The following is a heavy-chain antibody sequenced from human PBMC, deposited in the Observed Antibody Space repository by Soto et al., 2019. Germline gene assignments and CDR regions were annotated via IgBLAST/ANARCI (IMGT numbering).Heavy chain of an antibody. Sequence: RLSCAASGFTFSDSWMRWLRQGPGKGLEWVSRISPDGSATFYADSVKGRFTISRDNAKNTLYVQMNSLRAEDTAVYYCASMQYSSSPPLWGQGTLVTVSS. CDR3: ASMQYSSSPPL. D-gene: IGHD6-6*01. CDR1: GFTFSDSW. CDR2: ISPDGSAT. V-gene: IGHV3-74*01. J-gene: IGHJ4*02.